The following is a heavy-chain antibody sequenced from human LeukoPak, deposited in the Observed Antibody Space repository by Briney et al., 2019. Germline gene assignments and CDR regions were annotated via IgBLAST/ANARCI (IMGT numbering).Heavy chain of an antibody. CDR2: IYYSGST. J-gene: IGHJ4*02. Sequence: GSLRLSCAASGFIFSNYVMTWVRQAPGKGLEWIGYIYYSGSTNYNPSLKSRVTISVDTSKNQFSLKLSSMTAADTAVYYCARAGTMMVGYFDYWGQGTLVTVSS. V-gene: IGHV4-59*01. D-gene: IGHD3-22*01. CDR1: GFIFSNYV. CDR3: ARAGTMMVGYFDY.